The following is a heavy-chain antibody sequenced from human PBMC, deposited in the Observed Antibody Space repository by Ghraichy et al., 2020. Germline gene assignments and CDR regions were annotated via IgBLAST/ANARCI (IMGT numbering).Heavy chain of an antibody. CDR2: IDYSGST. J-gene: IGHJ6*02. V-gene: IGHV4-34*01. CDR1: GGSFNDYY. D-gene: IGHD2-2*01. Sequence: SETLSLTCAVYGGSFNDYYWSWIRQSPGKGLEWIGEIDYSGSTNYNPSLKSRVTISVDTSKKQFSLNLSSVTAADTALYYCARVVREVPAASYGMDVWGQGTTVTVSS. CDR3: ARVVREVPAASYGMDV.